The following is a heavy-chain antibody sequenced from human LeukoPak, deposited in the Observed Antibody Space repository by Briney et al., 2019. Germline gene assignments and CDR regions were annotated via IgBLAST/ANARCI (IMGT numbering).Heavy chain of an antibody. J-gene: IGHJ4*02. CDR3: AKDTNYYCGGDCYLGWYSDY. D-gene: IGHD2-21*02. Sequence: GGSLRLSCAASGFTFSSYAMSWVRQAPGKGLEWVSAISGSGGSTYYADSVKGRFTISRDNSKNTLYLQMNSLRAEDTAVYYCAKDTNYYCGGDCYLGWYSDYWGQGTLVTVSS. CDR1: GFTFSSYA. CDR2: ISGSGGST. V-gene: IGHV3-23*01.